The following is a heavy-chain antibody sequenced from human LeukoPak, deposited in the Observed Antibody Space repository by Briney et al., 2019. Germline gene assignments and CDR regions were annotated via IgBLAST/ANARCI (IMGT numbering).Heavy chain of an antibody. V-gene: IGHV4-61*02. D-gene: IGHD4-17*01. J-gene: IGHJ4*02. CDR1: GGSISSGSYY. CDR2: IYTSGST. CDR3: ARAKTFYGDYAN. Sequence: SETLSLTCTVSGGSISSGSYYWSWIRQPAGKGLEWIGRIYTSGSTNYNPSLKSRVTISVDTSKNQFSLKLSSVTAADTAVYYCARAKTFYGDYANWGQGTLVTVSS.